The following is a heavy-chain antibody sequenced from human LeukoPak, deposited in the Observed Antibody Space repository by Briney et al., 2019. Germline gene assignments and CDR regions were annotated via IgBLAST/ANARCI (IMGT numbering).Heavy chain of an antibody. CDR2: IYYSGST. D-gene: IGHD3-22*01. V-gene: IGHV4-59*12. CDR3: ARDNSVYYDSSGYYPD. J-gene: IGHJ4*02. Sequence: SETLSLTCTVSGGSISSYYWSWIRQPPGKGLEWIGYIYYSGSTNYNPSLKSRVTISVDTSKNQFSLKLSSVTAADTAVCYCARDNSVYYDSSGYYPDWGQGTLVTVSS. CDR1: GGSISSYY.